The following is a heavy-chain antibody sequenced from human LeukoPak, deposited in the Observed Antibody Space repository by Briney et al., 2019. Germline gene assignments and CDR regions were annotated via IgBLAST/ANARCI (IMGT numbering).Heavy chain of an antibody. Sequence: ASVKVSCKTSGYTFTGYYMHWVRQAPGQGLEWMGWINPNSGGTNYAQKFQGRVTMTRDTSISTAYMELSRLRSDDTAVYYCAVGYCSGGSCSSLLFDYWGQGTLVTVSS. CDR3: AVGYCSGGSCSSLLFDY. J-gene: IGHJ4*02. D-gene: IGHD2-15*01. V-gene: IGHV1-2*02. CDR2: INPNSGGT. CDR1: GYTFTGYY.